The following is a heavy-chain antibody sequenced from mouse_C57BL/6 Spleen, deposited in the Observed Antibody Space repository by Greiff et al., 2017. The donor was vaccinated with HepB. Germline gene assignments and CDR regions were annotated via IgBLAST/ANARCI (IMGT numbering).Heavy chain of an antibody. V-gene: IGHV5-4*01. CDR1: GFTFSSYA. CDR3: ARDSRDGYYEYFDV. D-gene: IGHD2-3*01. CDR2: ISDGGSYT. J-gene: IGHJ1*03. Sequence: EVMLVESGGGLVKPGGSLKLSCAASGFTFSSYAMSWVRQTPEKRLEWVATISDGGSYTYYPDNVKGRFTISRDNAKNNLYLQMSHLKSEDTAMYYCARDSRDGYYEYFDVWGTGTTVTVSS.